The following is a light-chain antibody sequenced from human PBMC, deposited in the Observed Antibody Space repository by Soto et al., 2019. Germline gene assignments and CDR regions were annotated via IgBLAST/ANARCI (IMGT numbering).Light chain of an antibody. Sequence: EIALTQSPGTLSSSPGERATLSCRASQSVSSSYLAWYQQKPDQAPRLLIYGASSRATGIPDRFSGGGSGTDFTLTISRLELEAFAVYYCQKWGWTFGQGTKVEIK. CDR1: QSVSSSY. J-gene: IGKJ1*01. V-gene: IGKV3-20*01. CDR3: QKWGWT. CDR2: GAS.